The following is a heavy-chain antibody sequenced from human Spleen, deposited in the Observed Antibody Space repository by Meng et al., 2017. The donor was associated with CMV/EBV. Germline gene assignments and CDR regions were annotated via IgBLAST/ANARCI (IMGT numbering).Heavy chain of an antibody. CDR3: ASRPSSTNTNWFDP. V-gene: IGHV1-69*02. Sequence: SGGTFSSYTIRWVRQAPGQGLEWMGRIIPILGIANYAQKFQGRVTITADKSTSTAYMELSSLRSEDTAVYYCASRPSSTNTNWFDPWGQGTLVTVSS. CDR1: GGTFSSYT. D-gene: IGHD2-2*01. CDR2: IIPILGIA. J-gene: IGHJ5*02.